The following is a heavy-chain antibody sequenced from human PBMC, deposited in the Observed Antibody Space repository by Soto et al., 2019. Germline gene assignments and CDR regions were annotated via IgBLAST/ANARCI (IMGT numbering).Heavy chain of an antibody. D-gene: IGHD6-6*01. CDR2: STSSSSYI. V-gene: IGHV3-21*01. Sequence: GSLRLSCAASGFTFNSYSKNWVRQAPGKGLEAVSYSTSSSSYIYYADAVKGRFNISRDNAKNSLYLQMNSLRAEDTAVYYCAKDIAAGIGGPFDYWGQGMLVSVS. CDR1: GFTFNSYS. J-gene: IGHJ4*02. CDR3: AKDIAAGIGGPFDY.